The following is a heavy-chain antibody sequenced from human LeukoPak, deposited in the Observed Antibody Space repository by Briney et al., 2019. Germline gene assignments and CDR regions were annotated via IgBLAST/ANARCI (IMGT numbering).Heavy chain of an antibody. Sequence: PGGSLRLSCAASGFTFSSYSMTWVRQAPGKGLEWVSAIGGNGVATYYADSVKGRFTISRDNSKNTLYLQMNSLRAEDTALYYCAKVPSVTTPPPACWGRGTLVTVSS. D-gene: IGHD1-14*01. CDR1: GFTFSSYS. CDR2: IGGNGVAT. CDR3: AKVPSVTTPPPAC. V-gene: IGHV3-23*01. J-gene: IGHJ4*02.